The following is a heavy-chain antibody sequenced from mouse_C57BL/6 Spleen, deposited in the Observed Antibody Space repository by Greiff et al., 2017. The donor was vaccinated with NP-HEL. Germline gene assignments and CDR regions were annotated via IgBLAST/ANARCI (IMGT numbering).Heavy chain of an antibody. J-gene: IGHJ3*01. CDR1: GYTFTSYW. V-gene: IGHV1-50*01. Sequence: VQLQQSGAELVKPGASVKLSCKASGYTFTSYWMQWVKQRPGQGLEWIGEIDPSDSYTNYNQKFKGKATLTVDTSSSTANMQLSSLTSEDSAVYYCARMVTTRTWFAYWGQGTLVTVSA. CDR3: ARMVTTRTWFAY. D-gene: IGHD2-2*01. CDR2: IDPSDSYT.